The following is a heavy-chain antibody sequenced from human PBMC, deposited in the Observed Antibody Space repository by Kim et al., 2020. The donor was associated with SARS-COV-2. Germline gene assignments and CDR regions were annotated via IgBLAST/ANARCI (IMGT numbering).Heavy chain of an antibody. V-gene: IGHV1-46*01. J-gene: IGHJ5*02. CDR2: INPSGGST. Sequence: ASVKVSCKASGYTFTSYYMHWVRQAPGQGLEWMGIINPSGGSTSYAQKFQGRVTMTRDTSTSTVYMELSSLRSEDTAVYYCARERDPVDTAMWDWFDPWGQGTLVTVSS. CDR3: ARERDPVDTAMWDWFDP. D-gene: IGHD5-18*01. CDR1: GYTFTSYY.